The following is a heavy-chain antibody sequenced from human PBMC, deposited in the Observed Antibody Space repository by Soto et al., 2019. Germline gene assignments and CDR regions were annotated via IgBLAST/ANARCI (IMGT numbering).Heavy chain of an antibody. D-gene: IGHD2-15*01. J-gene: IGHJ6*03. Sequence: SETLSLTCTVSGGSISSSSYYWGWIRQPPGKGLEWIGSIYYSGSTYYNPSLKSRVTISVDTSKNQFSLKLSSVTAADTAVYYCAARDAESCSGGSCLSRYYYYYMDVWGKGTTVTVSS. CDR3: AARDAESCSGGSCLSRYYYYYMDV. V-gene: IGHV4-39*01. CDR1: GGSISSSSYY. CDR2: IYYSGST.